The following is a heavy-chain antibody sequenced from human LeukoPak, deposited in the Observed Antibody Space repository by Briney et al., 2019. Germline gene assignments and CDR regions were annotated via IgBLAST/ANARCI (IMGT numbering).Heavy chain of an antibody. V-gene: IGHV4-39*01. Sequence: PSETLSLTCTVSGGSISSSDYYWGWLRQPPGKELEWISSINYSGSTYYNPSLKSRVTISVDTSKNQFSLKVGSVTAADTAVYYCARHYGLGKWYFDFGGQGTLVTVSS. CDR3: ARHYGLGKWYFDF. CDR1: GGSISSSDYY. J-gene: IGHJ4*02. CDR2: INYSGST. D-gene: IGHD5-24*01.